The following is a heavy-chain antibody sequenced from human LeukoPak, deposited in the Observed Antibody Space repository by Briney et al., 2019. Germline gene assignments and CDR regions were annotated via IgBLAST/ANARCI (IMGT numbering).Heavy chain of an antibody. CDR2: IKQDGNEK. Sequence: PGGSLRLSCAASGLTFSDYWMNWVRQAPGKGLEWVANIKQDGNEKKYVDSVKDRFAISRDNAKNSLYLQMNSLRVDDTAVYYCAGSRLGDLSSNLFDQWGQGTLVTVSS. CDR1: GLTFSDYW. V-gene: IGHV3-7*01. D-gene: IGHD3-16*02. J-gene: IGHJ4*02. CDR3: AGSRLGDLSSNLFDQ.